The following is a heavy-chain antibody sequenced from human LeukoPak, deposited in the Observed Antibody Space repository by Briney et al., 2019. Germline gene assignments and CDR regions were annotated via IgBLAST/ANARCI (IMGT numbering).Heavy chain of an antibody. CDR3: ARDLAMVRGVIISHPFDY. V-gene: IGHV4-61*01. CDR2: IYYSGST. J-gene: IGHJ4*02. CDR1: GGSVSSGSYY. D-gene: IGHD3-10*01. Sequence: PSETLSLTCTVSGGSVSSGSYYWSWIRQPPGKGLEWIGYIYYSGSTNYNPSLKSRVTILVDTSKNQFSLKLSSVTAADTAVYYCARDLAMVRGVIISHPFDYWGQGTLVTVSS.